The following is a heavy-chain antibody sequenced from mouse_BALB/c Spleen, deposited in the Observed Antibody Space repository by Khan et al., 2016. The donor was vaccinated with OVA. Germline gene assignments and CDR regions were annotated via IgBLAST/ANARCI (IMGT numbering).Heavy chain of an antibody. D-gene: IGHD1-3*01. V-gene: IGHV1-20*02. CDR2: INPHIGET. Sequence: VQLQQSGPELVKPGASVKISCKASGYSFTGYFMNWVMQSQGKSLEWIGRINPHIGETLYNQKFKGKATLTVDESSRTAHMELRSLASEDSAVYYWARRSGSDFDYWGQGTTLTVSS. J-gene: IGHJ2*01. CDR3: ARRSGSDFDY. CDR1: GYSFTGYF.